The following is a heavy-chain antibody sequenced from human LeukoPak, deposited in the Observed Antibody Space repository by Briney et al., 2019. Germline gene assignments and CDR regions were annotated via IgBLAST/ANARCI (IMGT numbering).Heavy chain of an antibody. CDR2: IDASGST. CDR3: ARDSPDCSSTSCTPQLDY. V-gene: IGHV4-4*07. J-gene: IGHJ4*02. CDR1: GASVSSYF. Sequence: SETLSLTCTVSGASVSSYFWIWIRQSAGRGLEWIGRIDASGSTNFNPSLESRVTMSVDRSKNQFSLKLSSVTAADTAVYYCARDSPDCSSTSCTPQLDYWGQGTLVTVSS. D-gene: IGHD2-2*01.